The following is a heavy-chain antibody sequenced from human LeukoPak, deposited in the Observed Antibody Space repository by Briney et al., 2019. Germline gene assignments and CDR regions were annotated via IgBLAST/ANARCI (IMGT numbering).Heavy chain of an antibody. V-gene: IGHV3-21*01. CDR2: ISGSGSDI. Sequence: GGSLRLSCSASGLSLCTFSRKRVRQTPGKGLEWVSAISGSGSDIYYADSVKGRFTISRDNTKRSLYLQMNSLRTEDKAVYYYASRTFANDALEVWGQGTVVTVSS. CDR1: GLSLCTFS. J-gene: IGHJ3*01. D-gene: IGHD2-21*01. CDR3: ASRTFANDALEV.